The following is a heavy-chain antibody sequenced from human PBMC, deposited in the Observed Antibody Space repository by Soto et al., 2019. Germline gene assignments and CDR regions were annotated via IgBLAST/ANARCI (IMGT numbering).Heavy chain of an antibody. D-gene: IGHD2-2*01. J-gene: IGHJ4*02. CDR3: ARGGSTSFAANIDY. V-gene: IGHV3-7*05. CDR2: IKQDGSEK. CDR1: GFTFSSYW. Sequence: GGSLRLSCAASGFTFSSYWMSWVRQAPGKGLEWVANIKQDGSEKYYVDSVKGRFTISRDNAKNSLYLQMNSLRAEDTAVYYCARGGSTSFAANIDYWGQGTLVTVSS.